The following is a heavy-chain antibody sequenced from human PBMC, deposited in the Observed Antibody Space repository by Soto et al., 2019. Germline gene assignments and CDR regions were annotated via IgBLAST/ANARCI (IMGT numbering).Heavy chain of an antibody. CDR2: ISAYNGNT. Sequence: GASVKVSCKASGYTFTSYGISWVRQAPGQGLEWMGWISAYNGNTNYAQRLQGRVTMTTDTSTSTAYMELRSLRSDDTAVYYCARDPQFTIFGVVITGMGFDPWGQGTLVTVSS. CDR3: ARDPQFTIFGVVITGMGFDP. D-gene: IGHD3-3*01. J-gene: IGHJ5*02. CDR1: GYTFTSYG. V-gene: IGHV1-18*01.